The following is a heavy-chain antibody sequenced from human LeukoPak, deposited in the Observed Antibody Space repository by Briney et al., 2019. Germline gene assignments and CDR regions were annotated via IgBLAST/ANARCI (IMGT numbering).Heavy chain of an antibody. CDR1: GFTFNSYA. V-gene: IGHV3-23*01. CDR2: ISASGAST. Sequence: GSLRLSCAASGFTFNSYAMNWVRQAPGKGLEWISAISASGASTFYADSVKGRFTISRDNAKSTVSLQLNSLRAEDTAIYYCAKTYRDYFDYWGRGTLVTVSS. D-gene: IGHD5-18*01. CDR3: AKTYRDYFDY. J-gene: IGHJ4*02.